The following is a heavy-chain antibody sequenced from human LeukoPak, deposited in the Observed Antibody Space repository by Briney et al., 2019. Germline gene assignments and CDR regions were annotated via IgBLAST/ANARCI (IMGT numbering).Heavy chain of an antibody. Sequence: GSSVKVSCKASGGTFSSYAISWVRQAPGQGLEWMGGIIPIFGTANYAQKFQGRVTITADESTSTAYMELSSLRSEDTAVYYCARALNYDFWSGYYDYWGLGTLVTVSS. J-gene: IGHJ4*02. CDR3: ARALNYDFWSGYYDY. CDR1: GGTFSSYA. D-gene: IGHD3-3*01. CDR2: IIPIFGTA. V-gene: IGHV1-69*01.